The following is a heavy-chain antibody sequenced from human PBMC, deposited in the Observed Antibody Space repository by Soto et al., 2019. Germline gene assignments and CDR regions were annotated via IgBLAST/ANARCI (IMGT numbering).Heavy chain of an antibody. CDR2: IHHSGST. CDR3: ATGARAYYVRSSAGMDG. J-gene: IGHJ6*02. CDR1: GYSISSGYY. V-gene: IGHV4-38-2*01. D-gene: IGHD3-10*02. Sequence: PWETLSLTCAVSGYSISSGYYWGWIRQPPGQGLEWIGSIHHSGSTYYNPSLKSRVTISVDTSKNQFSLRLSSVTAADTAVYYCATGARAYYVRSSAGMDGCRQVTRVTVSS.